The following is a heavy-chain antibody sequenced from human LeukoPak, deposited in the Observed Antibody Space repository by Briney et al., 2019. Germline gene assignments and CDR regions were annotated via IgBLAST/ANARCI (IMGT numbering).Heavy chain of an antibody. CDR3: ASARREQITIVF. CDR1: GYTFTTYD. Sequence: ASVKVSCKASGYTFTTYDIIWVRQATGQGLEWMGWMNPNSGNTGYAQKFKGRVTITRNISISTAYMDLSSLRSEDTAVYYCASARREQITIVFWGQGTLVTVSS. J-gene: IGHJ4*02. CDR2: MNPNSGNT. V-gene: IGHV1-8*03. D-gene: IGHD3-10*01.